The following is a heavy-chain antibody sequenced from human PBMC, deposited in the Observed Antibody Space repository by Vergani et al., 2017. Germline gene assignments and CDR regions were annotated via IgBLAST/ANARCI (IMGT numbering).Heavy chain of an antibody. Sequence: EVQLVESGGGLVQPGGSLRLSCAASGFTVSSNYMSWVRQAPGKGLEWVSVIYSGGSTYYADSVKGRFTISRDNTKNTLYLQMNSLRAEDTAVYYCARDRSYSSSWYTNDAFDIGGQGTMVTVSS. J-gene: IGHJ3*02. CDR1: GFTVSSNY. CDR2: IYSGGST. CDR3: ARDRSYSSSWYTNDAFDI. V-gene: IGHV3-66*01. D-gene: IGHD6-13*01.